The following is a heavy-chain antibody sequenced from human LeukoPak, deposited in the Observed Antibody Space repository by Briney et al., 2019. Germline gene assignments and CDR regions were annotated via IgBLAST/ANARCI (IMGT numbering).Heavy chain of an antibody. D-gene: IGHD6-19*01. CDR1: GGSISSGRYY. CDR2: IYTSGST. J-gene: IGHJ5*02. Sequence: TLSLTCTVSGGSISSGRYYWSWIRQPAGKGLEWIGRIYTSGSTNYNPSLKSRVTISVDTSKNQFSLKLSSVTAADTAVYYCAREADEGLPSNWFDPWGQGTLVTVSS. V-gene: IGHV4-61*02. CDR3: AREADEGLPSNWFDP.